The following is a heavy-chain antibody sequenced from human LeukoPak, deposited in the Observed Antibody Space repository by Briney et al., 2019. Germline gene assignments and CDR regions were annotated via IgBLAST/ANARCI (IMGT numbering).Heavy chain of an antibody. CDR3: AKLRGNNDQKKYYFDY. Sequence: GGTLRLSCAASGFMFSSHGMSWVRQAPGKGLEWVSAISGSGGSTFYADSVKGRFTISSDNSKNTLYLQMNSLRAEDTAVYYCAKLRGNNDQKKYYFDYWGQGTLVTVSS. J-gene: IGHJ4*02. V-gene: IGHV3-23*01. CDR2: ISGSGGST. CDR1: GFMFSSHG. D-gene: IGHD4-23*01.